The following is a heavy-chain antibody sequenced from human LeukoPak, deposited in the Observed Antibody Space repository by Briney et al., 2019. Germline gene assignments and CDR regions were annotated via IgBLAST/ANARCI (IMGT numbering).Heavy chain of an antibody. CDR1: GFTFSSYA. V-gene: IGHV3-30-3*01. CDR3: ARGDNYYGSESYGMDV. D-gene: IGHD3-10*01. Sequence: PGRSLRLSCAASGFTFSSYAMHWVRQAPGKGLEWVAVISYDGSNKYYADSVKGRFTISRDNSKNTLYLQMNSLRAEDTAVYYCARGDNYYGSESYGMDVWDQGTTVTVSS. CDR2: ISYDGSNK. J-gene: IGHJ6*02.